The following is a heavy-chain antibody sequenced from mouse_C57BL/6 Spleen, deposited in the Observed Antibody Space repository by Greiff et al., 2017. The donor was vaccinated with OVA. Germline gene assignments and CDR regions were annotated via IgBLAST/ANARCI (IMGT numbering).Heavy chain of an antibody. Sequence: QVQLQQPGTELVKPGASVKLSCKASGYTFTSYWMHWVKQRPGQGLEWIGNINPSNGGTKYTEKFKSTATLTVDKSSSTAYMQLSSLTSEDSAVYYCASNYYSNYGPLYYAMDYWGQGTSVTVSS. J-gene: IGHJ4*01. D-gene: IGHD2-5*01. CDR2: INPSNGGT. CDR3: ASNYYSNYGPLYYAMDY. CDR1: GYTFTSYW. V-gene: IGHV1-53*01.